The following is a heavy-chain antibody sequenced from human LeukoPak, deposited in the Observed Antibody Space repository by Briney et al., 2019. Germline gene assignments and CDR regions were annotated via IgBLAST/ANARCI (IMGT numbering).Heavy chain of an antibody. Sequence: GASLKISCKGSGYSFTSYWIGWVRRMPGKGLEWMGIIYPGDSDTRYSPSFQGQVTISADKSISTAYLQWSSLRASDTAMYYCASGAGFKRMNAFDIWGQGTMCTVSS. CDR1: GYSFTSYW. D-gene: IGHD1-26*01. J-gene: IGHJ3*02. CDR2: IYPGDSDT. V-gene: IGHV5-51*01. CDR3: ASGAGFKRMNAFDI.